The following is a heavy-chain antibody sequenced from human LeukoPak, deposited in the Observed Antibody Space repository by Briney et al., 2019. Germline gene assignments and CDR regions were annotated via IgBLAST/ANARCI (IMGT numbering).Heavy chain of an antibody. D-gene: IGHD1-1*01. CDR1: GGSFSGYF. V-gene: IGHV4-34*01. J-gene: IGHJ6*03. CDR2: INNSGST. Sequence: KTSETLSLTCDVYGGSFSGYFWSWIRQPPGKGLEWIGEINNSGSTNYNPSLRSRVTISLDTSKNQFSLKLTSVTAADTAMYFCARGRTGYHLLPTKKNYSYYYVDVWGKGTTVTVSS. CDR3: ARGRTGYHLLPTKKNYSYYYVDV.